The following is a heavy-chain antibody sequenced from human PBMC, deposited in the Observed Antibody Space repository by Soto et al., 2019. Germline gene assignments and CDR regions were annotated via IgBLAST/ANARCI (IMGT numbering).Heavy chain of an antibody. CDR3: AKCDSSWAGMMDV. CDR1: GFTFSSYA. V-gene: IGHV3-23*01. D-gene: IGHD6-13*01. J-gene: IGHJ6*02. CDR2: ISGSGGST. Sequence: EVQLLESGGGLVQPGGSLRLSCAASGFTFSSYAMSWVRQAPGKGLEWVSVISGSGGSTYYADSVKGRFTISRYNSKNTLYLQMIGLRAEDTAVYYCAKCDSSWAGMMDVWGQGTTVNVSS.